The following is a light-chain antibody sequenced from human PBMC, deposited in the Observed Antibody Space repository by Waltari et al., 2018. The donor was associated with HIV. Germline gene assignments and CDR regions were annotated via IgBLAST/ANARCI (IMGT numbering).Light chain of an antibody. J-gene: IGLJ1*01. CDR2: DVN. CDR3: CAYAAGHVSYV. Sequence: QSALTQPPSVSGSPGQSVSLSCSATPSDVGFYDYVSWSQQYPGKAPKLIVFDVNQRPSGVPERFSGSKSGNTASLTISGLQTEDEADYFCCAYAAGHVSYVFGNGTAVAVL. V-gene: IGLV2-11*01. CDR1: PSDVGFYDY.